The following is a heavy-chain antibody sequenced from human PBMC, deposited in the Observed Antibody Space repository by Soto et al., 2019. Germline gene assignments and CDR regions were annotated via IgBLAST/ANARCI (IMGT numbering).Heavy chain of an antibody. V-gene: IGHV4-4*02. J-gene: IGHJ4*02. CDR3: ARNTGWYTHDY. CDR1: GGSISTSNW. CDR2: VYRTGST. D-gene: IGHD6-19*01. Sequence: SETLSLTCAVSGGSISTSNWWSWVRQPPGKGLEWIGEVYRTGSTNYNSSLRSRISISLDTSKNQFSLKLNSVTTADTAVYYCARNTGWYTHDYWGQGTLVTVSS.